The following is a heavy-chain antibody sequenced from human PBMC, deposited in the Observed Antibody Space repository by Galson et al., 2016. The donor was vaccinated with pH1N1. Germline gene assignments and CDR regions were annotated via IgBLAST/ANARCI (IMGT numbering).Heavy chain of an antibody. V-gene: IGHV1-2*06. D-gene: IGHD6-13*01. CDR3: ARVEGTAAPGATD. CDR2: VDPKTGGT. J-gene: IGHJ4*01. Sequence: SVKASCKASGYRFRDYYVHWVRQAPGHGLEWIGRVDPKTGGTKYGQKFQGRVTMTSDTSITTGYMELTRLKSDDTALYYCARVEGTAAPGATDWGQGTLITVSS. CDR1: GYRFRDYY.